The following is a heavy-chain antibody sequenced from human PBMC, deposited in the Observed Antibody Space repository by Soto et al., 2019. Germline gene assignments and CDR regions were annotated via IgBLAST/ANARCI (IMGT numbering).Heavy chain of an antibody. CDR1: GAPISVSNG. Sequence: ETLCPPCAVSGAPISVSNGGSWVRQPPGKGLEWIGEIYQSGSTNYNPSLKSRGTISVDKSKNQFSLNLSYVSAADTAVYYCVRFTSGVAVNTPFDIWGQGTMVTVSS. CDR2: IYQSGST. V-gene: IGHV4-4*02. J-gene: IGHJ3*02. D-gene: IGHD6-19*01. CDR3: VRFTSGVAVNTPFDI.